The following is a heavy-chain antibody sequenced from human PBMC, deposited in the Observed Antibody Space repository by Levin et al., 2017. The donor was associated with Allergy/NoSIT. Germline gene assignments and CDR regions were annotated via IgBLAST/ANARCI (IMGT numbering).Heavy chain of an antibody. D-gene: IGHD6-6*01. CDR1: GFTFSSFA. CDR3: AKGGSSSGDYYGMDV. V-gene: IGHV3-23*01. Sequence: ETLSLTCAASGFTFSSFAMSWVRQAPGKGLEWVSGISGSGVSTHYADSVKGRFTITRDNSKNTLYLQMNSLRAEDTAVYYCAKGGSSSGDYYGMDVWGQGTTVTVSS. J-gene: IGHJ6*02. CDR2: ISGSGVST.